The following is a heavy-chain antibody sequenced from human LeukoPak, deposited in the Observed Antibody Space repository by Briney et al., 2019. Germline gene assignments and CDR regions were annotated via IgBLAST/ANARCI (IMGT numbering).Heavy chain of an antibody. V-gene: IGHV3-23*01. D-gene: IGHD1-26*01. Sequence: PGGSLRPSFAASGFTFIGFSKTWVRQAPGRGLGWVSTVSVVGENTDYAESVRGRCTICRDNSKNTLYLQMNSLRVEDTAIYYCAIEDYTGSCHQCRGGLDSWGQGSLVTVSS. CDR2: VSVVGENT. CDR1: GFTFIGFS. CDR3: AIEDYTGSCHQCRGGLDS. J-gene: IGHJ4*02.